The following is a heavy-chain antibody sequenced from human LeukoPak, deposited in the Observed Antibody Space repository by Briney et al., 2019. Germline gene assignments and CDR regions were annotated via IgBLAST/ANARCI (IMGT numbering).Heavy chain of an antibody. CDR2: ISYDGSNK. CDR1: GFTFSSYG. D-gene: IGHD5-12*01. V-gene: IGHV3-30*03. CDR3: ARENAGGWLRGYFDY. Sequence: GRSLRLPCAASGFTFSSYGMHWVRQAPGKGLEWVAVISYDGSNKYYADSVKGRFTISRDNSKNTLYLQMNSLRAEDTAVYYCARENAGGWLRGYFDYWGQGTLVTVSS. J-gene: IGHJ4*02.